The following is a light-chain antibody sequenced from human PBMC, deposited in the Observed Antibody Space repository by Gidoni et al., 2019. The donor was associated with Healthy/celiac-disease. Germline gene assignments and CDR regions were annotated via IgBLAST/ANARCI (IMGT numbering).Light chain of an antibody. V-gene: IGKV1-39*01. CDR3: QQSYRTPRT. CDR1: QSISSY. CDR2: AAS. J-gene: IGKJ2*01. Sequence: QMTDSPSSLSAAVGDRVTITCRASQSISSYINWYQQKTGKAPKLLIYAASSLQSRVPSRFSGSGSGTEFTLTSSSLQPEDVATYYCQQSYRTPRTFGQGTKLEIK.